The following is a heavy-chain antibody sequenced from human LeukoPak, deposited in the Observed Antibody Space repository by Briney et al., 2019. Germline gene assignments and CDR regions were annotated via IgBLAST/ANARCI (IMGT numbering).Heavy chain of an antibody. CDR3: ARVVGGYCSGGTCQGGFDI. J-gene: IGHJ3*02. CDR1: GFTFSSYW. V-gene: IGHV3-7*05. D-gene: IGHD2-15*01. CDR2: IKQDGSEK. Sequence: GGSLRLSCAASGFTFSSYWMTWVRQAPGKGLGWVASIKQDGSEKYYVDSVKGRFTISRDNAKNSLYLQMNSLRAEDTAVYYCARVVGGYCSGGTCQGGFDIWGQGTMVTVSS.